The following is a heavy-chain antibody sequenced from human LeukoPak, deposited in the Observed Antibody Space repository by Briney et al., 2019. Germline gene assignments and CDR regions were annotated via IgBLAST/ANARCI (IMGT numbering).Heavy chain of an antibody. D-gene: IGHD1-26*01. CDR1: GGSISSGGYY. V-gene: IGHV4-39*07. J-gene: IGHJ6*02. Sequence: SETLSLTCTVSGGSISSGGYYWSWIRQPPGKGLEWIGEINHSGSTNYNPSLKSRVTISIDTSKNQFSLKLSSVTAADTAVYYCARGPDPGKVGAAIYYYFGMDVWGQGTTVTVSS. CDR3: ARGPDPGKVGAAIYYYFGMDV. CDR2: INHSGST.